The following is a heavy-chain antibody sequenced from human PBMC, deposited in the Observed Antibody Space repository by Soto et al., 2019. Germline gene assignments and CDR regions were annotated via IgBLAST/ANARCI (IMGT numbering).Heavy chain of an antibody. V-gene: IGHV3-33*01. CDR3: ARGRSGSSWYGPDY. CDR1: GFTFSSYG. D-gene: IGHD6-13*01. J-gene: IGHJ4*02. CDR2: IWYDGSNK. Sequence: GGSLRLSCAASGFTFSSYGMHWVHQAPGKGLEWVAVIWYDGSNKYYADSVKGRFTISRDNSKNTLYLQMNSLRAEDTAVYYCARGRSGSSWYGPDYWGQGTLVTVSS.